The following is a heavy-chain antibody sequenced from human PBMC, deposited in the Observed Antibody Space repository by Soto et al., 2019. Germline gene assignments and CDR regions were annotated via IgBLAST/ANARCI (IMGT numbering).Heavy chain of an antibody. Sequence: ASVKVSCKASGYTFTGYYMHWVRQAPGQGLEWMGWINPNSGGTNYAQKFQGRVTMTRDTSISTAYMELSRLRSDDTAVYYCARTGAMGWGSHYDFWSGPLYGMDVWGQGTTVTVSS. CDR3: ARTGAMGWGSHYDFWSGPLYGMDV. J-gene: IGHJ6*02. V-gene: IGHV1-2*02. CDR1: GYTFTGYY. CDR2: INPNSGGT. D-gene: IGHD3-3*01.